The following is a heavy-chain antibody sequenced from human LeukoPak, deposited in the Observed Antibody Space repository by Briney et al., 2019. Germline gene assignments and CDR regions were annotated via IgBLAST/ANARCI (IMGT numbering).Heavy chain of an antibody. CDR3: AKEGSSGWYEEFDY. CDR2: ISGSGGST. D-gene: IGHD6-19*01. V-gene: IGHV3-23*01. CDR1: GFTFSSYA. Sequence: GGSLRLSXAASGFTFSSYAMSWVRQAPGKGLEWVSAISGSGGSTYYADSAKGRFTISRDNSKNTLYLQMNSLRAEDTAVYYCAKEGSSGWYEEFDYWGQGTLVTVSS. J-gene: IGHJ4*02.